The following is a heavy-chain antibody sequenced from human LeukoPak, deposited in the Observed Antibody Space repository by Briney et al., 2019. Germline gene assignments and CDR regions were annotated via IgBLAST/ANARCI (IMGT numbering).Heavy chain of an antibody. CDR1: GGSISSNTYY. V-gene: IGHV4-39*01. CDR2: IYYSGST. J-gene: IGHJ4*02. Sequence: SETLSLTCTVSGGSISSNTYYWGWIRQPPGKGLEWIGSIYYSGSTYYNPSLKSRVTISVDTSKNQFSLKLSSVTAADTAVYYCARGLSSGWYWAFDYWGQGTLVTVSS. D-gene: IGHD6-19*01. CDR3: ARGLSSGWYWAFDY.